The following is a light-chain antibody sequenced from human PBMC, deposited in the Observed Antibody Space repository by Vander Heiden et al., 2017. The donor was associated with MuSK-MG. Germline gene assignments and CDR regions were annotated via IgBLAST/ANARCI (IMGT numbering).Light chain of an antibody. V-gene: IGLV1-44*01. CDR2: RDN. Sequence: QSVLTQPPSAFGTPGQRVTISCSGSSSNIGSNTVNWYQHLPGTAPKLLIYRDNQRPSGVPDRFSGSKSGTSASLAISGLQSEDEADYYCSAWDDSLKGVVFGGGTKLKVL. CDR1: SSNIGSNT. J-gene: IGLJ3*02. CDR3: SAWDDSLKGVV.